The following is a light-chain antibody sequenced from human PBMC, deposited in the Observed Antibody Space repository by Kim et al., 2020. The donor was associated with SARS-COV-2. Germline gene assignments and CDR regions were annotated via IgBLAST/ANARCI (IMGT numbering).Light chain of an antibody. CDR3: QGWGSSRDYV. J-gene: IGLJ1*01. CDR2: YDS. V-gene: IGLV3-21*04. CDR1: NIGSKS. Sequence: SYELTQPPSVSVAPGKTARITCGGNNIGSKSVHWYQQKPGQAPVLVIYYDSDRPSGIPERFSGCNSGNTATLTISRVEAGDEADYYCQGWGSSRDYVFGT.